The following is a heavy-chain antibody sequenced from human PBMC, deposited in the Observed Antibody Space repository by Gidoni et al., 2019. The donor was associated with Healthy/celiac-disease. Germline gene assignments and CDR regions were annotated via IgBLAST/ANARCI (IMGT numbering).Heavy chain of an antibody. CDR2: INHSGST. V-gene: IGHV4-34*01. D-gene: IGHD3-22*01. CDR3: ARGVDSSGLHGWFDP. Sequence: QVQLQQWGAGLLKPSETLSLTCAVYGGSFSGYYWSWIRQPPGKGLEWIGEINHSGSTNYNPSLKSRVTISVDTSKNQFSLKLSSVTAADTAVYYCARGVDSSGLHGWFDPWGQGTLVTVS. CDR1: GGSFSGYY. J-gene: IGHJ5*02.